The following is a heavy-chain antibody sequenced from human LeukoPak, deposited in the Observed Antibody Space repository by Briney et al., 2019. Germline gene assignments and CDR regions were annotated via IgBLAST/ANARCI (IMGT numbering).Heavy chain of an antibody. CDR2: ISSISSTI. J-gene: IGHJ4*02. D-gene: IGHD1-14*01. CDR3: LQYNAGTI. CDR1: GFTFNGYG. Sequence: PGGSPRLSCTASGFTFNGYGMNWVRQAPGKGLEWVSYISSISSTIYYSDSVKGRFTISRDNAKNSLYLQMTSLRADDTGVYYCLQYNAGTIWGPGTLVTVSS. V-gene: IGHV3-48*01.